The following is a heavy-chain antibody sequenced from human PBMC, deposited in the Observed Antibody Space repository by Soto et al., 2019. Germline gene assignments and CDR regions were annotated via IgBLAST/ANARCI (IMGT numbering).Heavy chain of an antibody. CDR2: ISYDGSNK. CDR1: GFTFSSYG. D-gene: IGHD3-22*01. CDR3: AKDYYDSSGYYPPEYFQH. J-gene: IGHJ1*01. V-gene: IGHV3-30*18. Sequence: PGGSLRLSCAASGFTFSSYGMHWVRQAPGKGLEWVAVISYDGSNKYYADSVKGRFTISRDNSKNTLYLQMNSLRAEDTAVYYCAKDYYDSSGYYPPEYFQHWGQGTLVTVSS.